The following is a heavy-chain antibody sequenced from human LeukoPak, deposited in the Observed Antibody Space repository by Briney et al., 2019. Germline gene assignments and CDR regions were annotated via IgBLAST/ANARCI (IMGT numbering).Heavy chain of an antibody. CDR3: ARLSGEMATISPRWYFDY. Sequence: PSETLSLTYTVSGGSISSYYWSWIRQPPGKGLEWIGYIYTSGSTNYNPCLKSRVTISVDTSKNQFSLKLSSVTAADTAVYYCARLSGEMATISPRWYFDYWGQGTLVTVSS. CDR2: IYTSGST. CDR1: GGSISSYY. D-gene: IGHD5-24*01. J-gene: IGHJ4*02. V-gene: IGHV4-4*09.